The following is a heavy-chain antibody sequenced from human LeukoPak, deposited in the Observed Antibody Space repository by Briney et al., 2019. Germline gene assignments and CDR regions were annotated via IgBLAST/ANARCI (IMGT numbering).Heavy chain of an antibody. Sequence: GRSLRLSCAASGFTFSSYGMHWVRQAPGKGLEWVAAISHDGTNIHYAESVKGRFTISRDSSKNMLYLQMNSLRAEDTALYYCAETGPTDFWGQGTLVTVSS. CDR3: AETGPTDF. J-gene: IGHJ4*02. V-gene: IGHV3-30*03. CDR2: ISHDGTNI. CDR1: GFTFSSYG. D-gene: IGHD3-9*01.